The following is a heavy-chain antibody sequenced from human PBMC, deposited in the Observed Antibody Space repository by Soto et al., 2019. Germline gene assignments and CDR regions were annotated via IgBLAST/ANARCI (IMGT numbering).Heavy chain of an antibody. V-gene: IGHV3-23*01. CDR1: GFTFYAYA. D-gene: IGHD2-21*02. CDR3: AKPGPVTARIRFDY. J-gene: IGHJ4*02. CDR2: ISARGDT. Sequence: EVQLLESGGGSAQPGGSLRLSCAGSGFTFYAYAMSWVRQAPGKGLEWVSGISARGDTKYIEYVKGRFTISRVNSRKTLYLQMNSLRPDDTAVYYCAKPGPVTARIRFDYWGQGALVTVSS.